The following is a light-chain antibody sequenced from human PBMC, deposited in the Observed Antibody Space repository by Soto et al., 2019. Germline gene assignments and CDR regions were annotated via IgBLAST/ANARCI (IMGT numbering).Light chain of an antibody. Sequence: QSVLTQPPSVSGAPGQRVTISCTGSSSNIGAGYDVHWYQQIPGTAPKLLIYGNSNRPSGVPDRFSGSKSGTSASLAITGLQAEDEADYYCQSYDSSLSGWVVFGGGTKLTVL. CDR1: SSNIGAGYD. V-gene: IGLV1-40*01. J-gene: IGLJ2*01. CDR2: GNS. CDR3: QSYDSSLSGWVV.